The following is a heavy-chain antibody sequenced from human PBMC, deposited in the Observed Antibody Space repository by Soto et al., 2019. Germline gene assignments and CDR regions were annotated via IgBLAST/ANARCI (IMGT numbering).Heavy chain of an antibody. D-gene: IGHD5-18*01. J-gene: IGHJ4*02. CDR1: GFTVSRNY. V-gene: IGHV3-53*01. Sequence: PGGSLRLSCAASGFTVSRNYMSWVRQAPGKGMEWVSVIYSVGSTYYADSMKGRFTISRDNSKNTLYLQMNSLRAEDTAVYYCALGYRYGNMDYWGQGTLVTVSS. CDR3: ALGYRYGNMDY. CDR2: IYSVGST.